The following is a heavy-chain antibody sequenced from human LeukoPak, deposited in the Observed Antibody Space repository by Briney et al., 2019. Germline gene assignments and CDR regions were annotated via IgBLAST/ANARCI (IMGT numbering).Heavy chain of an antibody. CDR1: GGTFSSYA. CDR3: ARDSYSAAAGPPTYYYYGMDV. V-gene: IGHV1-69*13. CDR2: IIPIFGTA. D-gene: IGHD6-13*01. Sequence: ASVKVSCTASGGTFSSYAISWVRQAPGQGLEWMGGIIPIFGTANYAQKFQGRVTITADESTSTAYMELSSLRSEDTAVYYCARDSYSAAAGPPTYYYYGMDVWGQGTTVTVSS. J-gene: IGHJ6*02.